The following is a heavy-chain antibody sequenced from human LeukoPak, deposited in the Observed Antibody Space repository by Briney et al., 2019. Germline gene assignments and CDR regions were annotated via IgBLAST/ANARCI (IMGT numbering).Heavy chain of an antibody. V-gene: IGHV3-30*04. D-gene: IGHD2-2*01. J-gene: IGHJ4*02. CDR2: ISYDGGDK. Sequence: GRSLRLSCAASGFASTTYAMHWVRQAPGKGLEWVAFISYDGGDKYYAESVKGRFTISRDNSKNTLYLQMNSLRADDTAVYYCARDRPNSYQPGGYWGQGTLVTVSS. CDR3: ARDRPNSYQPGGY. CDR1: GFASTTYA.